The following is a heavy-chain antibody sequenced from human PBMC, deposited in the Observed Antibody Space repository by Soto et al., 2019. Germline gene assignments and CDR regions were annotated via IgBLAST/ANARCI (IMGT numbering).Heavy chain of an antibody. CDR1: GGSISSGDYY. D-gene: IGHD2-2*01. CDR2: IYYSGST. Sequence: SETLSLTYTVSGGSISSGDYYWSWIRQPPGKGLEWIGYIYYSGSTYYNPSLKSRVTISVDTSKNQFSLKLSSVTAADTAVYYCARERGDCSSTSCYHYYGMDVWGQGTTVTVSS. CDR3: ARERGDCSSTSCYHYYGMDV. J-gene: IGHJ6*02. V-gene: IGHV4-30-4*01.